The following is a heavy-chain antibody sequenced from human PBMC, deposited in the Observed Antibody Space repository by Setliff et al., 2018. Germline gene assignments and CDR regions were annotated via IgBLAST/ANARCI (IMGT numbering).Heavy chain of an antibody. J-gene: IGHJ6*02. V-gene: IGHV3-66*01. Sequence: GSLRLSCAASGFTVSTNYMSWVRQAPGKGLEWASVIYSGGSTSYADSVRGRFTISRDNAKNSLYLQMNSLRAEDTAVYYCARDHVYGSQYYYYYYGMDVWGQGTTVTVSS. CDR1: GFTVSTNY. CDR2: IYSGGST. CDR3: ARDHVYGSQYYYYYYGMDV. D-gene: IGHD3-10*01.